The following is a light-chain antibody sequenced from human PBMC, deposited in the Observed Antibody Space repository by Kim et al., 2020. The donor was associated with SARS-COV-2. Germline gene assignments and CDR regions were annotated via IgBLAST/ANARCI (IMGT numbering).Light chain of an antibody. CDR3: QQHGSSPKT. Sequence: EIVLTQSPGTLSLSPGERATLSCRASESVSGYLAWYQQKPGQAPRLLISDTFSRAAGIPDRFSGSGSGTDFTLTISRLEPEDFAVYYCQQHGSSPKTFGQGTKLEI. CDR2: DTF. V-gene: IGKV3-20*01. J-gene: IGKJ2*01. CDR1: ESVSGY.